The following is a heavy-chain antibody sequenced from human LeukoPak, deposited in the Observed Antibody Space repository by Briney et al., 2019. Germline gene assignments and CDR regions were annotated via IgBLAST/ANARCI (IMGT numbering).Heavy chain of an antibody. CDR3: AREGPGAVAGTSYWFDP. D-gene: IGHD6-19*01. Sequence: ASVKVSCKASGYTFTSYGISWVRQAPGQGLEWMGWISAYNGNTNYAQKLQGRVTMTTDTSTSTAYMELRSLRSDDTAVYYCAREGPGAVAGTSYWFDPWGQGTLVTVSS. V-gene: IGHV1-18*01. J-gene: IGHJ5*02. CDR1: GYTFTSYG. CDR2: ISAYNGNT.